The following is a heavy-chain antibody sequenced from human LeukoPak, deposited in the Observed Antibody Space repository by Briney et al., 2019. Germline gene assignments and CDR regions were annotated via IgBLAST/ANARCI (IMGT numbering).Heavy chain of an antibody. CDR1: RYTFTGYY. CDR2: INPNSGGT. CDR3: ARGYSSSWYVFDY. V-gene: IGHV1-2*02. J-gene: IGHJ4*02. D-gene: IGHD6-13*01. Sequence: ASVKVSRKASRYTFTGYYMNWVRQAPGQELEWMGWINPNSGGTNYAQKLQGRVTITRDTSISTAYMGLSRLRDDDTAVYDCARGYSSSWYVFDYCGQGTLVTV.